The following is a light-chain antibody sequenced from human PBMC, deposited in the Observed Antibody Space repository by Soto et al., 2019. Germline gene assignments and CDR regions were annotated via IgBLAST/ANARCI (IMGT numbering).Light chain of an antibody. V-gene: IGKV1-5*03. CDR3: QQSYSTPWT. Sequence: DIQVTQSPSTLSASVGDRVTITCRASQSISGWLAWYQQKPGKAPNLLIYKASTLESGVPSRFSGSGSGTEFTLTISGLQPDDFATYYCQQSYSTPWTFGQGTKVEIK. CDR2: KAS. J-gene: IGKJ1*01. CDR1: QSISGW.